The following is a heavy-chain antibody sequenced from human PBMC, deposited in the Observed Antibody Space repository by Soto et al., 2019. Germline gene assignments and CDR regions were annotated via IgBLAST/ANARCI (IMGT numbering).Heavy chain of an antibody. V-gene: IGHV4-34*01. Sequence: QVQLQQWGAGLLKPSETLSLTCAVYGGSFSGYYWSWIRQPPGKGLEWIGEINHSGSTNYNPSLKRRVTISVDTSKNQFSLKLSYVTAADTAVYYCQVTMVRGVIIDTDYYFDYWGQGTLVTVSS. CDR3: QVTMVRGVIIDTDYYFDY. CDR2: INHSGST. D-gene: IGHD3-10*01. CDR1: GGSFSGYY. J-gene: IGHJ4*02.